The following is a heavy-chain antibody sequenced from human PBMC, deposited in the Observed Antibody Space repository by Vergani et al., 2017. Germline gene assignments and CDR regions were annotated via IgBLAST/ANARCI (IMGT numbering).Heavy chain of an antibody. V-gene: IGHV4-4*07. CDR2: IYTSGST. D-gene: IGHD6-13*01. CDR1: GGSISSYY. CDR3: ARDSSSWAGAYFDY. Sequence: QVQLQESGPGLVKPSETLSLTCTVSGGSISSYYWSWIRQPAGKGLEWIGRIYTSGSTNYNPSLKSRVTMSVDTSKNKFSLKLSSVTAADTAVYYCARDSSSWAGAYFDYWGQGTLVTVSS. J-gene: IGHJ4*02.